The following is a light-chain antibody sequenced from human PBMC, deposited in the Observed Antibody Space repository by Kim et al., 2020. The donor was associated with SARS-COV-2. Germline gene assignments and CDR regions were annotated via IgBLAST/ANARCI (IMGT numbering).Light chain of an antibody. CDR3: HHYNDWPPGDT. CDR2: GAS. J-gene: IGKJ2*01. Sequence: SPGKRATLPCRASQRVSNNLAWYQHKPGRPPRLLIYGASTRATGVPARFSGSGSGTDFTLTVSSLQSEDFAVYYCHHYNDWPPGDTFGQGTKLEI. V-gene: IGKV3-15*01. CDR1: QRVSNN.